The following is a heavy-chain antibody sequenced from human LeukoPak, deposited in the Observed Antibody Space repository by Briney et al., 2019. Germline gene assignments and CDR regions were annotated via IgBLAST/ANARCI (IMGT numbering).Heavy chain of an antibody. D-gene: IGHD3-22*01. CDR1: GFTFSSYA. J-gene: IGHJ4*02. V-gene: IGHV3-23*01. Sequence: GGSLRLSCAASGFTFSSYAMSWVRQAPGKGLEWVSAISGSGGSTYYADSVKGRFTISRDNSKNTLYLQMNSLRAEDTAVYYCAKDPGITMIVVVSYFDYWGQGTLVTDSS. CDR2: ISGSGGST. CDR3: AKDPGITMIVVVSYFDY.